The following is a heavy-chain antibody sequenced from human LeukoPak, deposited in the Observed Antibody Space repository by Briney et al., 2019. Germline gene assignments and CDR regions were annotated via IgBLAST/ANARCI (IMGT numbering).Heavy chain of an antibody. V-gene: IGHV4-4*02. D-gene: IGHD1-26*01. J-gene: IGHJ4*02. CDR3: ARVAVGATYFDY. CDR2: IYHSGST. CDR1: GGSISSSNW. Sequence: SGTLSLTCAVSGGSISSSNWWSWVRQPPGKGLEWIGEIYHSGSTNYNPSLKSRVTISVDKSKKPFSLKLCSVTAADTAVYYCARVAVGATYFDYWGQGTLVTVSS.